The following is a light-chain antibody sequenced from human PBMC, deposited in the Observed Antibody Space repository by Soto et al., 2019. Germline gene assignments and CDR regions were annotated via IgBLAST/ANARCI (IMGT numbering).Light chain of an antibody. V-gene: IGLV2-14*03. CDR1: SSDVGGSNF. Sequence: QSALTQPASVSDSPGQSITISCTGTSSDVGGSNFVSWYQQHPGKPPKLIIYDVANRPSGVSNRFSGSKSGSTASLIISRLQTEDEADYYCVSYTYSTNYVLGHGTKLTVL. CDR3: VSYTYSTNYV. CDR2: DVA. J-gene: IGLJ1*01.